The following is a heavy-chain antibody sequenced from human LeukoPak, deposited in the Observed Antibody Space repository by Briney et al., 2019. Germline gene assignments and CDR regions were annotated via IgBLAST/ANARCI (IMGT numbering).Heavy chain of an antibody. Sequence: SETLSLTCTVSGGSISSYYWSWIRQPAGKGLEWIGRIYTSGSTNYNPSLKSRVTILIDTSKSEFSLRLTSLTAADTAVYYCAREANYYGSGSYFEGTFDYWGQGSLVTVSS. D-gene: IGHD3-10*01. CDR3: AREANYYGSGSYFEGTFDY. CDR1: GGSISSYY. CDR2: IYTSGST. V-gene: IGHV4-4*07. J-gene: IGHJ4*02.